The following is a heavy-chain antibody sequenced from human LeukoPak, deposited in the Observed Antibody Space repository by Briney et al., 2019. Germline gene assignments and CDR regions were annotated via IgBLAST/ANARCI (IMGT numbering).Heavy chain of an antibody. CDR3: ASCIAAAASYYYYMDV. D-gene: IGHD6-13*01. V-gene: IGHV1-69*05. Sequence: GASVNVSCKASGGTFSSYAISWVRQAPGQGLEWMGRIIPIFGTANYAQKFQGRVTITTDESTSTAYMELSSLRSEDTAVYYCASCIAAAASYYYYMDVWGKGTTVTVSS. J-gene: IGHJ6*03. CDR1: GGTFSSYA. CDR2: IIPIFGTA.